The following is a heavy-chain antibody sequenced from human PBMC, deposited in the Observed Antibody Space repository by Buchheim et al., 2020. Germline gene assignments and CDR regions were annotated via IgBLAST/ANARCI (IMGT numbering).Heavy chain of an antibody. J-gene: IGHJ4*02. D-gene: IGHD3-22*01. CDR3: ARDIYDVVVIPIPDY. Sequence: EVQLVESGGGLVQPGGSLRLSCAASGFTFSSYWMSWVRQAPGKGLEWVANIKQDGSEKYYVDSVKGRFTISSANAKNSLYLQMNSLRAEDTAVYYCARDIYDVVVIPIPDYWGQGTL. CDR1: GFTFSSYW. CDR2: IKQDGSEK. V-gene: IGHV3-7*01.